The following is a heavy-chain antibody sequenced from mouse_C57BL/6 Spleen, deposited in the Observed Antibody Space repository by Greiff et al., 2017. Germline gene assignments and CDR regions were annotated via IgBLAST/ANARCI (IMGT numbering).Heavy chain of an antibody. CDR2: INPGSGGT. D-gene: IGHD2-4*01. Sequence: LQESGAELVRPGTSVKVSCKASGYAFTNYLIEWVKQRPGQGLEWIGVINPGSGGTNYNEKFKGKATLTADKSSSTAYMQLSSLTSEDSAVYFCARSGDYDEDAMDYWGQGTSVTVSS. CDR1: GYAFTNYL. J-gene: IGHJ4*01. V-gene: IGHV1-54*01. CDR3: ARSGDYDEDAMDY.